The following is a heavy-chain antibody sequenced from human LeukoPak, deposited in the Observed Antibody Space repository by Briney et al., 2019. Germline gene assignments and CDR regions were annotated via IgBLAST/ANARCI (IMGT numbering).Heavy chain of an antibody. J-gene: IGHJ6*02. D-gene: IGHD6-13*01. V-gene: IGHV1-69*04. CDR1: GGTFSSYA. CDR3: ANTGYSSSWYGYYYYYYGMDV. CDR2: IIPILGIA. Sequence: ASATVSCKASGGTFSSYAISWVRQAPGQGLEWMGRIIPILGIANYAQKFQGRVTITADKSTSTAYMELSSLRSEDTAVYYCANTGYSSSWYGYYYYYYGMDVWGQGTTVTVSS.